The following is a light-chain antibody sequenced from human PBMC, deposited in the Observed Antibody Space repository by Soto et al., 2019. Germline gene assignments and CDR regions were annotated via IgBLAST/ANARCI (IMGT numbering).Light chain of an antibody. CDR1: SSDVGGYDY. CDR2: DVS. CDR3: SSYASSITLV. Sequence: QSALTQPASVSGSPGQSVTISCTGTSSDVGGYDYVSWYQQHPGKAPKLLIFDVSKRPSGVSYRFSGTNSGNTASLTISGLQAEDEAYYYCSSYASSITLVFGGGTQLTVL. J-gene: IGLJ2*01. V-gene: IGLV2-14*01.